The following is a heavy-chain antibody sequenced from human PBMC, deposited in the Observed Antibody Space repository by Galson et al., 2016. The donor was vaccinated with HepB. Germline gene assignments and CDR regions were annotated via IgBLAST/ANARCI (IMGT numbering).Heavy chain of an antibody. V-gene: IGHV3-30-3*01. CDR2: ISFDGTNK. CDR1: GFTFNFYA. Sequence: SLRLSCAVSGFTFNFYAMNWVRQAPGKGLEWVALISFDGTNKYYADSVKGRFTISRDDSKNTLYLQMNGLRAEDTAVYYCATGPPSYYYDSSGYYSGWGQGTLVTVSS. J-gene: IGHJ4*02. D-gene: IGHD3-22*01. CDR3: ATGPPSYYYDSSGYYSG.